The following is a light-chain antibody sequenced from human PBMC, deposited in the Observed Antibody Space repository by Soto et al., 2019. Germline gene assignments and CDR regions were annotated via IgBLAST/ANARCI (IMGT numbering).Light chain of an antibody. CDR3: QHHGSSLTWT. J-gene: IGKJ1*01. V-gene: IGKV3-20*01. CDR1: QRITSSY. CDR2: GAS. Sequence: DIVLTQSPGTLSLSPGENATLSCRASQRITSSYLTWYQQRPGQAPRLLIYGASSRATGIPDRFSGSGSGTDFTLTISGLEPEDFAAFYCQHHGSSLTWTFGQGTKVDIK.